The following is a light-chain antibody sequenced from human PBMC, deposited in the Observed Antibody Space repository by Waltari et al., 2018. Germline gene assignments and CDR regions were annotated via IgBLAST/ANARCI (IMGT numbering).Light chain of an antibody. V-gene: IGKV3D-7*01. Sequence: PGERVTLSCRASQSFSSSYLTWCQQKRGQAPRLLIYGASTRATGIPATFSASGSGTGFTLIISSLQPEDFAVYYCQQDYHLLPWTFGQGTKVEIK. CDR2: GAS. CDR1: QSFSSSY. CDR3: QQDYHLLPWT. J-gene: IGKJ1*01.